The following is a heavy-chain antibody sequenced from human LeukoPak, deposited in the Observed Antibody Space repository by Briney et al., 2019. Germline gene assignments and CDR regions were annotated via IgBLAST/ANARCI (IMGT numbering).Heavy chain of an antibody. CDR3: ARRNYDILTGYYNDYFDY. CDR2: IYPGDSDT. J-gene: IGHJ4*02. D-gene: IGHD3-9*01. V-gene: IGHV5-51*01. CDR1: GYSFSTYW. Sequence: GESLKISCKGSGYSFSTYWIAWVRQVPGKGLEWMGIIYPGDSDTRYSPSFQGQVTISADKSISTAYLQWSSLKASDTAMYYCARRNYDILTGYYNDYFDYWGQGTLVTVSS.